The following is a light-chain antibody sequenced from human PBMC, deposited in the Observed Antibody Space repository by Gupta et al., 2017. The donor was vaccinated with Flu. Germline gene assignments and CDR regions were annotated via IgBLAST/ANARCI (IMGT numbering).Light chain of an antibody. CDR2: RNN. V-gene: IGLV10-54*04. CDR1: SNNVGDQA. J-gene: IGLJ3*02. CDR3: SAWDSILSALV. Sequence: QAGLTHPPSVSWGLRQTATPTCTGNSNNVGDQASAWPQQHQVLSPKLLSYRNNTRPAWIPEQFSASRSGSTSSLTISGLQPEDEADYYCSAWDSILSALVFGGWTKLTVL.